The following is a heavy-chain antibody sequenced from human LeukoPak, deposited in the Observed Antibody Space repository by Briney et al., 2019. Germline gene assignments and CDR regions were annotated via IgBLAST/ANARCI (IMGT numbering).Heavy chain of an antibody. CDR2: MNPNSGNT. D-gene: IGHD2-15*01. Sequence: GASVKVSCKASGYTFTSYDINWVRQATGQGLEWMGWMNPNSGNTGYAQKLQGRVTITRNTSISTVYMELSSLRSEDTAVYYCARGIGDWFDPWGQGTLVTVSS. J-gene: IGHJ5*02. CDR1: GYTFTSYD. CDR3: ARGIGDWFDP. V-gene: IGHV1-8*03.